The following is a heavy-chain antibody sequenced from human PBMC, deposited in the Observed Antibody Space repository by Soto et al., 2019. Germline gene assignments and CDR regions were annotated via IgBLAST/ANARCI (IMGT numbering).Heavy chain of an antibody. V-gene: IGHV4-59*01. D-gene: IGHD2-21*02. CDR1: GASISDYF. CDR2: FYYGETT. J-gene: IGHJ4*02. Sequence: SETLSLTCTVAGASISDYFWTWIRQPPGKGLEWIGYFYYGETTNKKSSLNSRFTVSVDTSKTQFSLKVTSVTTADTAVYYCARGRYCGSDGYFTLDYWGQGKMVTVSS. CDR3: ARGRYCGSDGYFTLDY.